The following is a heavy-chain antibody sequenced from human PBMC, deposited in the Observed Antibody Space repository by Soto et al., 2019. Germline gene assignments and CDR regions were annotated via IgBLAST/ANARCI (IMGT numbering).Heavy chain of an antibody. V-gene: IGHV4-30-4*01. CDR3: ARERGGYYYDSSGPTSNYYYGMDV. J-gene: IGHJ6*04. CDR2: IYYSGST. D-gene: IGHD3-22*01. CDR1: GGSISSGDYY. Sequence: SETLSLTCTVSGGSISSGDYYWSWIRQPPGKGLEWIGYIYYSGSTYYNPSLKSRVTISVDTSKNQFSLKLSSVTAADTAVYYCARERGGYYYDSSGPTSNYYYGMDVWGKGTTVTVSS.